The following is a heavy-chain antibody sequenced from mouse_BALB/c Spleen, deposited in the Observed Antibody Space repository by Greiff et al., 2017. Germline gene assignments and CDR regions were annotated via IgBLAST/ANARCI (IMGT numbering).Heavy chain of an antibody. Sequence: EVKLMESGGGLVQPGGSRKLSCAASGFTFSSFGMHWVRQAPEKGLEWVAYISSGSSTIYYADTVKGRFTISRDNPKNTLFLQMTSLRSEDTAMYYCARSSDGYFHFDVWGAGTTVTVSS. CDR1: GFTFSSFG. J-gene: IGHJ1*01. CDR2: ISSGSSTI. CDR3: ARSSDGYFHFDV. V-gene: IGHV5-17*02. D-gene: IGHD2-3*01.